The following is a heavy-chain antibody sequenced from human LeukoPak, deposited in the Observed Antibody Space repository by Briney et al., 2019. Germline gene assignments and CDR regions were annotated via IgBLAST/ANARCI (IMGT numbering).Heavy chain of an antibody. J-gene: IGHJ4*02. V-gene: IGHV3-23*01. CDR1: GFTFSTYA. Sequence: GGSLRLSCAASGFTFSTYAMTWVRQARAKGLEWVSGINSNGDEIYYADSVRGRFTISRDNSNNALYLQMDSLRAEDTAVYYCANWIGSSSRDYWGQGTLVTVSS. D-gene: IGHD6-6*01. CDR2: INSNGDEI. CDR3: ANWIGSSSRDY.